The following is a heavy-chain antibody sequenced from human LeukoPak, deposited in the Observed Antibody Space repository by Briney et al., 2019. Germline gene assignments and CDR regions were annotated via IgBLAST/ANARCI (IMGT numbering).Heavy chain of an antibody. Sequence: PGGSLRLSCAASGFTFSNYWMSWVRQAPGRGLEWVANIKQDGSEKYYVDSVKGRFTISRDNAKNSLYLQMNSLRAEDTAVYYCARDRPYYDSSGYYGLFDYWGQGTLVTVSS. CDR3: ARDRPYYDSSGYYGLFDY. D-gene: IGHD3-22*01. CDR2: IKQDGSEK. V-gene: IGHV3-7*01. J-gene: IGHJ4*02. CDR1: GFTFSNYW.